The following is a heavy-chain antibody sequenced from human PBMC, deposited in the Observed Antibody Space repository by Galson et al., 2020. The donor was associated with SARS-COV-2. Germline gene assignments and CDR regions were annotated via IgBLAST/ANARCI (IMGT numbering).Heavy chain of an antibody. CDR1: GDSLDSSRYY. CDR3: ARHWVYESSGDLQGLDY. D-gene: IGHD3-22*01. V-gene: IGHV4-39*01. Sequence: SETLSLTCIVSGDSLDSSRYYWGWIRQSPGKGLEWLGSISYSGTTYSNPSLKSRVTVSADTSKKLFSLQRSAVTAADTAVYSCARHWVYESSGDLQGLDYWGQGTLVTVSS. CDR2: ISYSGTT. J-gene: IGHJ4*02.